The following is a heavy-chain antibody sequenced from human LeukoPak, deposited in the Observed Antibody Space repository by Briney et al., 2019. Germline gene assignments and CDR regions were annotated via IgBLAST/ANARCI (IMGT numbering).Heavy chain of an antibody. Sequence: ASVKVSCKASGYTFTSYGISWVRQAPGQGLEWMGWISAYNGNTNYAQKLQGRVTMTTDTSTSTAYMELGSLRSDDTAVYYCARDRSSSWYERTNFDYWGQGTLVTVSS. CDR2: ISAYNGNT. CDR1: GYTFTSYG. CDR3: ARDRSSSWYERTNFDY. V-gene: IGHV1-18*01. J-gene: IGHJ4*02. D-gene: IGHD6-13*01.